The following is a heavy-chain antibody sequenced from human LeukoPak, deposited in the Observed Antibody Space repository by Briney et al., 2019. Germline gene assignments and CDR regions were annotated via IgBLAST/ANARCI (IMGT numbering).Heavy chain of an antibody. D-gene: IGHD3-10*01. CDR3: ARDTPYYGSGLGYGGNFDY. CDR1: GYTFTNYH. J-gene: IGHJ4*02. CDR2: INPSGGTT. V-gene: IGHV1-46*04. Sequence: GASVKVSCKASGYTFTNYHVHWVRQAPGQGLEWMGIINPSGGTTTYAQKLQGRVTMTRDTSTTTVYMELSSLTSEDTAVYYCARDTPYYGSGLGYGGNFDYWGQGTLVTVSS.